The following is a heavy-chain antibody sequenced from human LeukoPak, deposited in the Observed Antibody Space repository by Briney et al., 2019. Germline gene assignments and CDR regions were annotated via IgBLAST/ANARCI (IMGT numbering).Heavy chain of an antibody. D-gene: IGHD3-22*01. CDR1: GYTFTSYG. Sequence: ASVKVSCKASGYTFTSYGISWVRQAPGQGLEWMGWISAYNGNTNYAQKLQGRVTMTTDTSTSTAYMELRSLRSDDTAVYYCARDISYHYDSSGYWCHFELWGRGTLVTVSS. V-gene: IGHV1-18*01. CDR3: ARDISYHYDSSGYWCHFEL. CDR2: ISAYNGNT. J-gene: IGHJ2*01.